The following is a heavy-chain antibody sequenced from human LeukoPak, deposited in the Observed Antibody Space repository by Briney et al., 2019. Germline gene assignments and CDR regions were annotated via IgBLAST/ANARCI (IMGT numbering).Heavy chain of an antibody. J-gene: IGHJ4*02. V-gene: IGHV3-74*01. CDR1: GFTFNNYW. CDR3: ARAHEYIPMIVSGY. CDR2: INNDGSSA. D-gene: IGHD3-22*01. Sequence: GGSLRLSCAASGFTFNNYWIHWVRQVPGKGLVWVSRINNDGSSASYVDSVKGRFTISRDNSKNTLYLQMNSLRAEDAAVFYCARAHEYIPMIVSGYWGQGTLVSVSS.